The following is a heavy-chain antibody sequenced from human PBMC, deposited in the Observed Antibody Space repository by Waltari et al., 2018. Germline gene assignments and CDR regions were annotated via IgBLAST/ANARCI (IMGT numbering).Heavy chain of an antibody. J-gene: IGHJ6*03. D-gene: IGHD3-3*01. Sequence: QVQLQESGPGLVKPSETLSLTCPVSGGSISSYYWSWTRQPPGKASTRVWYINYIGTTNYNPTLKRRVTISVDTSKNQFTRKLSPVTAADTAVYYCARVLGITSDMDVWDKGTTVTNSS. CDR3: ARVLGITSDMDV. V-gene: IGHV4-59*01. CDR1: GGSISSYY. CDR2: INYIGTT.